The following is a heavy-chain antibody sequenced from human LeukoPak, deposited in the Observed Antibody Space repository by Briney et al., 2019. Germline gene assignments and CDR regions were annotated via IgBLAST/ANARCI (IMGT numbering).Heavy chain of an antibody. J-gene: IGHJ4*02. CDR1: GLTVSGNF. Sequence: PGGSLRLSCAASGLTVSGNFMGWVRQAPGKGPEWVSVIYSGGRGGSTYYTDSVKGRFTISRDNSKNSLYLQMNSLRAEDTALYYCAKDKAVAGINYFDYWGQGTLVTVSS. CDR3: AKDKAVAGINYFDY. D-gene: IGHD6-19*01. CDR2: IYSGGRGGST. V-gene: IGHV3-53*05.